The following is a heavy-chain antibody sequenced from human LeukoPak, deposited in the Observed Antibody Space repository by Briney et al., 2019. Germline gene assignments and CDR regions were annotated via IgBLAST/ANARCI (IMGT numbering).Heavy chain of an antibody. V-gene: IGHV4-31*03. D-gene: IGHD3-22*01. J-gene: IGHJ4*02. CDR1: GGSISSGGYY. Sequence: SETLSLTCTVSGGSISSGGYYWSWIRQHPGKGLEWIGYIYYSGSTYYNPSLKSRVTISVDTSRNQFSLKLSSVTAADTAVHYCASTFRDSSGYYLPLDYWGQGTLVTVSS. CDR3: ASTFRDSSGYYLPLDY. CDR2: IYYSGST.